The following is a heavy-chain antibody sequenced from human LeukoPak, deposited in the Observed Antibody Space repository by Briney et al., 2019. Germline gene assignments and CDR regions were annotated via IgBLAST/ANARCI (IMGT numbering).Heavy chain of an antibody. CDR1: GFTFSRYG. V-gene: IGHV3-30*02. Sequence: GGSLRLSCAASGFTFSRYGMHWVRQAPGKGLEWVAFIRYDGSNKYYADSVKGRFTISRDNSKNMLYLQMNSLRPEDTAIYYCAAATLGIWFFDLWGRGTLVTVSS. D-gene: IGHD1-26*01. CDR2: IRYDGSNK. J-gene: IGHJ2*01. CDR3: AAATLGIWFFDL.